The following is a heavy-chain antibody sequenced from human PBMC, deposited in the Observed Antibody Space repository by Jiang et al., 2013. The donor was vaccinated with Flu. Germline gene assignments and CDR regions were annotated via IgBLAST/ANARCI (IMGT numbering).Heavy chain of an antibody. CDR1: GFSFSSYA. D-gene: IGHD5-18*01. Sequence: SGGGLVQPGGSLRLSCAASGFSFSSYAMNWVRQAPGKGLEWVSVISGSGGFTYSADSVKGRFTISRDNSKNTLYLQMDSLRDEDTAVYYCAKVWKANTALVTDGFFDYWGQGSLVTVSS. J-gene: IGHJ4*02. CDR3: AKVWKANTALVTDGFFDY. V-gene: IGHV3-23*01. CDR2: ISGSGGFT.